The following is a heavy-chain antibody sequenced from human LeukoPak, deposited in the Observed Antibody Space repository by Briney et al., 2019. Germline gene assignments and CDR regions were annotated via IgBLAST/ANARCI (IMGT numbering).Heavy chain of an antibody. CDR2: ITSSSSYI. J-gene: IGHJ6*03. Sequence: GGSLRLSCAASGFTFSSYSMSWVRQAPGKGLEWVSSITSSSSYIYYADSVKGRFTISRDNAKNSLYLQINSLRAEDTAVYYCARDRDNSGYYYYYYMDVWGKGTTVTVSS. V-gene: IGHV3-21*01. CDR1: GFTFSSYS. CDR3: ARDRDNSGYYYYYYMDV. D-gene: IGHD5-12*01.